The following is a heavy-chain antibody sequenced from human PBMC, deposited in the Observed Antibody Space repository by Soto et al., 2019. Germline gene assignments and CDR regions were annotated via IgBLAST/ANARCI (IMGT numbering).Heavy chain of an antibody. CDR1: GGSFSGYY. CDR3: ARSGIGWFDP. Sequence: SETLSLTCAVYGGSFSGYYWSWIRQPPGKGLEWIGEINHSGSTNYNPSLKSRVTISVDTSKNQFSLKLSSVTAADTAVYYCARSGIGWFDPWGQGNLVT. CDR2: INHSGST. D-gene: IGHD3-10*01. J-gene: IGHJ5*02. V-gene: IGHV4-34*01.